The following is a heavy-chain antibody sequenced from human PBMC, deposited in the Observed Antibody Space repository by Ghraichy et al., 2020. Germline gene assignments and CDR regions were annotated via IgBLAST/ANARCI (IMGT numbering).Heavy chain of an antibody. D-gene: IGHD1-26*01. CDR2: ISYDGSNK. J-gene: IGHJ3*02. V-gene: IGHV3-30*18. CDR3: AKDTKWELQPRDI. Sequence: LSLTCAASGFTFSTYGMHWVRQAPGKGLEWVAVISYDGSNKYHADSVKGRFTISRDNSKNTLYLQMNSLRAEDTAVYYCAKDTKWELQPRDIWGQGTMVIVSS. CDR1: GFTFSTYG.